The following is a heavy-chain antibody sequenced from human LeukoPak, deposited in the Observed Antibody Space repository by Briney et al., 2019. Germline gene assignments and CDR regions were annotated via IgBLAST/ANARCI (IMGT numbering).Heavy chain of an antibody. J-gene: IGHJ4*02. CDR2: ISYDGSNK. Sequence: GRPLRLSCAASGFTFSSYAMHWVRQAPGKGLEWVAVISYDGSNKYYADSVKGRFTISRDNSKNTLYLQMNSLRAEDTAVYYCASGVNYDYVWGSYRPLDYWGQGTLVTVSS. CDR1: GFTFSSYA. D-gene: IGHD3-16*02. V-gene: IGHV3-30-3*01. CDR3: ASGVNYDYVWGSYRPLDY.